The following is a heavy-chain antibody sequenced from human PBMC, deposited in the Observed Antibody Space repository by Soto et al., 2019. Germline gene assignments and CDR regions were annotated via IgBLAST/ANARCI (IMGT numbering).Heavy chain of an antibody. D-gene: IGHD2-2*01. V-gene: IGHV5-51*01. J-gene: IGHJ4*01. Sequence: GESLKISCKGSGYSFTTYWIGWVRQMPGKGLEWMGIIYPDDSDARYSPSFQGQVTMSADKSISTVYLEWSSLRASDTAIYYCATYCISASCYFDYWGQGTLVTVSS. CDR1: GYSFTTYW. CDR3: ATYCISASCYFDY. CDR2: IYPDDSDA.